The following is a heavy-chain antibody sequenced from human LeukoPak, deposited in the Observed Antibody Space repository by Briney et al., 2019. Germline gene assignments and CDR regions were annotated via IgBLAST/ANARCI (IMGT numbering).Heavy chain of an antibody. CDR2: LYPSGST. J-gene: IGHJ5*02. CDR3: ARRAGDWAVNWIDP. Sequence: PSETLSLTCTVSGGSITGTTYYWAWFRQPPGQGLEWIGSLYPSGSTYYSPSLKSRVSIFLDTPKSQLSLNVRSVTAADTAVYYCARRAGDWAVNWIDPWGQGTLVTVSS. V-gene: IGHV4-39*01. CDR1: GGSITGTTYY. D-gene: IGHD2-21*02.